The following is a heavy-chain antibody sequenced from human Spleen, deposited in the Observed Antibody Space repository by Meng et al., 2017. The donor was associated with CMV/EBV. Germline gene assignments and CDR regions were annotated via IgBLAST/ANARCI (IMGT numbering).Heavy chain of an antibody. Sequence: ASVKVSCKASGYTFSSYGISWVRQAPGQGLEWMGYISGYNGNTNYAQEFLGRFTMTTDASSSTAYLEMRSLRSDDTAVYYCARDHEPRVTIFGVAPRRRGYYFDYWGQGTLVTVSS. D-gene: IGHD3-3*01. V-gene: IGHV1-18*01. CDR3: ARDHEPRVTIFGVAPRRRGYYFDY. CDR2: ISGYNGNT. CDR1: GYTFSSYG. J-gene: IGHJ4*02.